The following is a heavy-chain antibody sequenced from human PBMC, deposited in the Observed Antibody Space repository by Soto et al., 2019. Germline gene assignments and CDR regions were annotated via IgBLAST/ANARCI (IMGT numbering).Heavy chain of an antibody. CDR2: IWYDGSNK. V-gene: IGHV3-33*01. CDR1: GFTFSSYG. D-gene: IGHD2-15*01. CDR3: AREYIAYYYYGMDV. Sequence: GGSLRLSCAASGFTFSSYGMHWVRQAPGKGLEWVAVIWYDGSNKYYADSVKGRFTISRDNSKNTLYLQMNSLRAEDTAVYYCAREYIAYYYYGMDVWGQGTTVTVSS. J-gene: IGHJ6*02.